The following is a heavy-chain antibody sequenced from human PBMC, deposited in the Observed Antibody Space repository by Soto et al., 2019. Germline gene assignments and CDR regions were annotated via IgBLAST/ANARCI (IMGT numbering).Heavy chain of an antibody. V-gene: IGHV1-69*12. D-gene: IGHD5-12*01. CDR2: IIPIFGTA. CDR1: GGTFSSYA. Sequence: QVQLVQSGAEVKKPGSSVKVSCKASGGTFSSYAISWVRQAPGQGLEWMGGIIPIFGTANYAQKFQGRVTXXAXEXMSTAYMELSSLRSEDTAVYYCARGGKMATLGSLGYWGQGTLVTVSS. CDR3: ARGGKMATLGSLGY. J-gene: IGHJ4*02.